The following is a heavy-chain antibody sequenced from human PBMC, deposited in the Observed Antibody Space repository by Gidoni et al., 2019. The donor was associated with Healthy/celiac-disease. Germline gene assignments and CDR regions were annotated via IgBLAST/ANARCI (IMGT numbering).Heavy chain of an antibody. D-gene: IGHD1-26*01. Sequence: EVQLLESGGGLAQPGGSLRLPCGASGVPFSGYARSWVRQAPGKWLEWVAASSCSGGSTYSADSVKGRFTISRDTSKHTLYLQMNSLRAEDTAVYYCACPSELPRDYWGQGTLVTVSS. CDR1: GVPFSGYA. J-gene: IGHJ4*02. V-gene: IGHV3-23*01. CDR3: ACPSELPRDY. CDR2: SSCSGGST.